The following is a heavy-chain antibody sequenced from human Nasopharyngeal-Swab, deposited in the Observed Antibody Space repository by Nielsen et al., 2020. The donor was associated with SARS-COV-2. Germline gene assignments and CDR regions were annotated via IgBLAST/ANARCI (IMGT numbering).Heavy chain of an antibody. V-gene: IGHV3-7*01. CDR2: IKEDGSET. Sequence: GESLKISCSASGFTFTNFWMTWVRQAPGKGLEWVASIKEDGSETYYVDSVRGRFTISRDNAKNSLYLQMNSLTAEDTAVYYCARERGGGYGDYWGQGTLVTVSS. D-gene: IGHD5-12*01. CDR1: GFTFTNFW. CDR3: ARERGGGYGDY. J-gene: IGHJ4*02.